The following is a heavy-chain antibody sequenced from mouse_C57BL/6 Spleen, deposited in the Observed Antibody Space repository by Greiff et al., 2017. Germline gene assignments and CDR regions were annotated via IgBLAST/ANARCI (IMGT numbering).Heavy chain of an antibody. CDR3: AKSPYYYGSSYAMDY. J-gene: IGHJ4*01. CDR1: GYSITSGYY. D-gene: IGHD1-1*01. V-gene: IGHV3-6*01. CDR2: ISYDGSN. Sequence: ESGPGLVKPSQSLSLTCSVTGYSITSGYYWNWIRQFPGNKLEWMGYISYDGSNNYNPSLKNRISITRDTSKNQFFLKLNSVPTEDTATYYCAKSPYYYGSSYAMDYWGQGTSVTVSS.